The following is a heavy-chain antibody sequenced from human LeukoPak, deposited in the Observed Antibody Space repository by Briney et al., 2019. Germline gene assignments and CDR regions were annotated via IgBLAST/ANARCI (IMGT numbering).Heavy chain of an antibody. CDR2: ISASGGST. CDR1: GFTFSSYA. D-gene: IGHD3-22*01. V-gene: IGHV3-23*01. CDR3: AKASEYYYDSSGYYLV. Sequence: GGSLRLSCAASGFTFSSYAMSWVRQAPGKGLEWVSAISASGGSTYYADSVKGRFTISRDNSKNTLYLQMNSLRAEDTAVYYCAKASEYYYDSSGYYLVWGQGTLVSVSS. J-gene: IGHJ4*02.